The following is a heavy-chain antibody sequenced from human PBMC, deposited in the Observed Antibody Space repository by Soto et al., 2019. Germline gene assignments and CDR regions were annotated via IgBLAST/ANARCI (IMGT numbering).Heavy chain of an antibody. CDR2: ISYDGSNK. CDR3: AREMVEYQLPDYYYYGMDV. CDR1: GFTFSSYA. Sequence: PGGSLRLSCAASGFTFSSYAMHWVRQAPGKGLEWVAVISYDGSNKYHADSVKGRFTISRDNSKNTLYLQMNSLRAEDTAVYYCAREMVEYQLPDYYYYGMDVWGQGTTVTVSS. J-gene: IGHJ6*02. D-gene: IGHD2-2*01. V-gene: IGHV3-30-3*01.